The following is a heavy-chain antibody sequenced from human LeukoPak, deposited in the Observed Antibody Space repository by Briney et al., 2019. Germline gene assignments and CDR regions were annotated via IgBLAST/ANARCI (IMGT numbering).Heavy chain of an antibody. V-gene: IGHV4-31*03. J-gene: IGHJ4*02. D-gene: IGHD4/OR15-4a*01. CDR2: IYYSGIT. CDR1: GDSISSGGYY. CDR3: ARASDYGANYLDY. Sequence: SETLSLTCTVSGDSISSGGYYWTWIRQHPGKGLEWIGNIYYSGITYYNPSLRSRVTISVDTSKNQFSLKLSSVTAADTAVYYCARASDYGANYLDYWGQGTLVTVSS.